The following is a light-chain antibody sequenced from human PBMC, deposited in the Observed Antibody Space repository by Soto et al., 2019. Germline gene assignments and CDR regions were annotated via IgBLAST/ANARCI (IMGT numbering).Light chain of an antibody. CDR3: CSYGRSFPYV. J-gene: IGLJ1*01. Sequence: QSALTPPPSVTGSPGQSVTISCTGTSSDVGGYDYVSWYQQRPGKAPKLLIYDVTKRPSGVPDRFSGSKSGNTASLTISGLQAEDEADFYCCSYGRSFPYVFGSGTKVTVL. V-gene: IGLV2-11*01. CDR2: DVT. CDR1: SSDVGGYDY.